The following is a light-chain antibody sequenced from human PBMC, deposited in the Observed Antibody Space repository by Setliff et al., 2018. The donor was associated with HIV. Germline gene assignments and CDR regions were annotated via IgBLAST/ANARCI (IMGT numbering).Light chain of an antibody. CDR3: TSYTTSSTVV. CDR2: DVS. CDR1: SNDVGVYNY. J-gene: IGLJ2*01. V-gene: IGLV2-14*03. Sequence: QSVLTQPASVSGSPGQSITISCTGTSNDVGVYNYVSWYQQHPGKAPKLMIHDVSNRPSGVSDRFSGSKSGNTASLTISGLQAEDEADYYCTSYTTSSTVVFGGGTKVTVL.